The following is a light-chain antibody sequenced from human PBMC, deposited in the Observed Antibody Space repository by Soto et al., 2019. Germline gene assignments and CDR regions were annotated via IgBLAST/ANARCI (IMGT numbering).Light chain of an antibody. J-gene: IGKJ1*01. CDR2: GAS. Sequence: DIVLTQSAGTLSLSPGERATLSCRASHSISGSYLAWYQQKPGQAPRLLMYGASTRATGIPARFSGSWSGTECTLTISSLQPEDVTTYYCLQDYNYPWTLGQGTKVDIK. CDR3: LQDYNYPWT. V-gene: IGKV3-20*01. CDR1: HSISGSY.